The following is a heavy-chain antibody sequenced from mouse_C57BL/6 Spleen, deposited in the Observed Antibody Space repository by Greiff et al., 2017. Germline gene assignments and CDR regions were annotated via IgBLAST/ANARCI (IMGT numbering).Heavy chain of an antibody. CDR3: ASYYSNYGGYAMDY. CDR1: GYSFTDYN. J-gene: IGHJ4*01. CDR2: INPNYGTT. D-gene: IGHD2-5*01. V-gene: IGHV1-39*01. Sequence: VQLKESGPELVKPGASVKISCKASGYSFTDYNMNWVKQSNGKSLEWIGVINPNYGTTSYNQKFKGKATLTVDQSSSTAYMQLNSLTSEDSAVYYCASYYSNYGGYAMDYWGQGTSVTVSS.